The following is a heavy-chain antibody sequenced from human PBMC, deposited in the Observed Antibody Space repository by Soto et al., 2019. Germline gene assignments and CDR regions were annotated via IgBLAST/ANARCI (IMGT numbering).Heavy chain of an antibody. V-gene: IGHV4-39*01. Sequence: PSETLSLTCTVSGGSISSSSYYWGWIRQPPGKGLEWIGSIYYSGSTYYNPSLKSRVTISVDTSKNQFSLKLSSVTAADTAVYYCATPGLLWFGELLSTSAFDYWGQGTLVTVSS. J-gene: IGHJ4*02. CDR3: ATPGLLWFGELLSTSAFDY. CDR2: IYYSGST. CDR1: GGSISSSSYY. D-gene: IGHD3-10*01.